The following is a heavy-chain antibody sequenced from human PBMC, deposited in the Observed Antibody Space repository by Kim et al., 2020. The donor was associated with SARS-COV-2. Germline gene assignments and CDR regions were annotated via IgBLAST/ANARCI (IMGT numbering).Heavy chain of an antibody. CDR3: VRHGPTWLQLWSGYYGKYV. Sequence: SETLSLTCAVSGGSINSRSYYWGWIRQSPGKGLEWIGSMYYSGSIYYNQSLESRVHMSADASQNQVSLRLTNVTAADTAVYYCVRHGPTWLQLWSGYYGKYVWGQGTTVIVSS. CDR1: GGSINSRSYY. J-gene: IGHJ6*02. CDR2: MYYSGSI. D-gene: IGHD5-18*01. V-gene: IGHV4-39*01.